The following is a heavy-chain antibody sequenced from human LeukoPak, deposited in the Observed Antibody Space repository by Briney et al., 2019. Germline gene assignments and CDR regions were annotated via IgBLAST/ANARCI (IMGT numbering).Heavy chain of an antibody. CDR1: GYTFTDYY. V-gene: IGHV1-2*02. Sequence: VASVKVSCKASGYTFTDYYIHWLRLAPGQGLEWMGWINPNSGGAIYAQNFQGRVTMTRDTSISTAYMELRSDDTAVYYCVRATVRGVEIDYWGQGTLVTVSS. CDR2: INPNSGGA. J-gene: IGHJ4*02. D-gene: IGHD3-10*01. CDR3: VRATVRGVEIDY.